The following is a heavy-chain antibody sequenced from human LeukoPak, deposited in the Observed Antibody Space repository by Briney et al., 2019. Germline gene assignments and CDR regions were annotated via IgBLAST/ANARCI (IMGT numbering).Heavy chain of an antibody. J-gene: IGHJ5*02. V-gene: IGHV3-23*01. CDR1: GFTFSSYA. CDR2: ISGSGGTT. Sequence: GGSLRLSCAASGFTFSSYAMSWVRQAPGKGLEWVSAISGSGGTTYYADSVKGRFTISRDTSKNTLYLQMNSLRAEGTAVYYCAKDQRSGVIWLNWFDPWGQGTLVTVSS. D-gene: IGHD3-16*01. CDR3: AKDQRSGVIWLNWFDP.